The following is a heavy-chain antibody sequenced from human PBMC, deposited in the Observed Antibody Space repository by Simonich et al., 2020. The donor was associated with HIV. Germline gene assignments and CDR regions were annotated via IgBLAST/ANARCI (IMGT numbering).Heavy chain of an antibody. CDR3: ARTGSAYNSGWYYSDY. V-gene: IGHV4-34*01. D-gene: IGHD6-19*01. CDR2: INHSGST. J-gene: IGHJ4*02. CDR1: GGSFRDYY. Sequence: QVQLQQWGAGLLKPSETLSLTCAVYGGSFRDYYWTWIRKPPGKGLEWIGEINHSGSTNYNPSLKSRVTISVDTSKNQFSLKVSSVTAADTAVYYCARTGSAYNSGWYYSDYWGQGTLVTVSS.